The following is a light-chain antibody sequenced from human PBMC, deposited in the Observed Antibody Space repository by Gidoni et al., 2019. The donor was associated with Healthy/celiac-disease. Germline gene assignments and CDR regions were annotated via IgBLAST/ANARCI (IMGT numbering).Light chain of an antibody. CDR2: AAS. V-gene: IGKV1-9*01. CDR1: QGMSSY. CDR3: QQLNSYPYT. Sequence: IQLTHSPSSLSASVGARVTITCRASQGMSSYLAWYQQKAGKAPKLLIYAASTLQSGVPSRFSGSGSGTDFTLTISSLQPEDFATYYCQQLNSYPYTFGQGTKLEIK. J-gene: IGKJ2*01.